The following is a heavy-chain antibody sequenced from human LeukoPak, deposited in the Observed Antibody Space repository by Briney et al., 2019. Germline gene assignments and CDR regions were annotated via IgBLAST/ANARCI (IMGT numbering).Heavy chain of an antibody. CDR2: IYTSGST. V-gene: IGHV4-61*02. D-gene: IGHD6-19*01. J-gene: IGHJ4*02. Sequence: SETLSLTCTVSGGSISSGSYYWSWIRQPAGKGLEWIGRIYTSGSTNYNPSLKSRVTISVDTSKNQFSLKLSSVTAADTAVYYCARDSSRYLDWGQGTLVTVSS. CDR1: GGSISSGSYY. CDR3: ARDSSRYLD.